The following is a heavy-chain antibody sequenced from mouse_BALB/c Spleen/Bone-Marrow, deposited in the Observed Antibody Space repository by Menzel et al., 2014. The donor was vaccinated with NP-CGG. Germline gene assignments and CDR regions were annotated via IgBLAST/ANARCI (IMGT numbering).Heavy chain of an antibody. Sequence: VQLQQSGGGLVKPGGSLKLSCAASGFTFSSFATSWVRQTPEKRLEWVATISSGGSYTYYPDSVKGRFTISRDNAKNTLYLQMSSLRSEDTAMYYCARHSGSTSYYYTMDYWGQGTSVTVSS. V-gene: IGHV5-9-3*01. CDR1: GFTFSSFA. D-gene: IGHD1-1*01. CDR2: ISSGGSYT. J-gene: IGHJ4*01. CDR3: ARHSGSTSYYYTMDY.